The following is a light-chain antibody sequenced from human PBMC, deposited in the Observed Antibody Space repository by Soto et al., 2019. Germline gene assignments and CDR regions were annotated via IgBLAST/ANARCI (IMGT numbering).Light chain of an antibody. CDR2: EVF. CDR1: SSDFGDYNY. V-gene: IGLV2-8*01. J-gene: IGLJ3*02. Sequence: QSALTQPPSASGSPGQSLTIYCTGTSSDFGDYNYVSWYHQHPGKAPKLIIYEVFKRASGVPDRFSGSKSGNTASLTVSGLQAEDEADYYCSSYAGSNSVVFGGGTKVTVL. CDR3: SSYAGSNSVV.